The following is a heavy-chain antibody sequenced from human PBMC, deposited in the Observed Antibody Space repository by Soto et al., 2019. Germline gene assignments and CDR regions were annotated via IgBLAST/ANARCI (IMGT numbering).Heavy chain of an antibody. Sequence: ASVKVSCKASGYTFTSYDINWVRQATGQGLEWMGWMNPNSGNTGYAQKFQGRVTMTRNTSISTAYMELSSLRSEDTAVYYCARGCSGQSVGLDYYYYMDVWGKGTTVTVSS. V-gene: IGHV1-8*01. CDR3: ARGCSGQSVGLDYYYYMDV. CDR2: MNPNSGNT. D-gene: IGHD2-15*01. CDR1: GYTFTSYD. J-gene: IGHJ6*03.